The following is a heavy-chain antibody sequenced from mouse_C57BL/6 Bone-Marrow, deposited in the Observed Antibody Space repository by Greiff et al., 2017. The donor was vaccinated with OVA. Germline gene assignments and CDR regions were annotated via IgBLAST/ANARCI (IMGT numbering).Heavy chain of an antibody. CDR3: VSFSTTEVVHWYFDV. CDR1: GFTFKDDY. D-gene: IGHD1-1*01. CDR2: IDPENGDT. V-gene: IGHV14-4*01. Sequence: EVQLQQSGAELVRPGASVKLSCTASGFTFKDDYMHWVKQRPEQGLEWIGWIDPENGDTEYASKFQGKATITADTSSNTAYLQLSSLTSEDTAVYYCVSFSTTEVVHWYFDVWGTGTTVTVSS. J-gene: IGHJ1*03.